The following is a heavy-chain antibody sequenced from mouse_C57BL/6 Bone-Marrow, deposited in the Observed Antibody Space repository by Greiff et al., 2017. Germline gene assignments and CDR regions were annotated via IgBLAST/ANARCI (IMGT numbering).Heavy chain of an antibody. V-gene: IGHV2-2*01. Sequence: VKLMESGPGLVQPSQSLSITCTVSGFSLTSYGVHWVRQSPGKGLEWLGVIWSGGSTDYNAAFISRLSISKDNSKSQVFFKMNSLQADDTAIYYCARKRWLLRAWFAYWGQGTLVTVSA. CDR2: IWSGGST. J-gene: IGHJ3*01. CDR1: GFSLTSYG. D-gene: IGHD2-3*01. CDR3: ARKRWLLRAWFAY.